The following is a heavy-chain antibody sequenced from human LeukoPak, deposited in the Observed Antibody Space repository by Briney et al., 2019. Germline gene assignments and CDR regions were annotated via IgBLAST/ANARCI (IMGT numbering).Heavy chain of an antibody. J-gene: IGHJ4*02. CDR1: GGSFSGYY. Sequence: SETLSLTCAVYGGSFSGYYWSWIRQPPGKGLEWIGEINHSGSTSYNPSLKSRVTISVDTSKNQFSLKLSSVTAADTAVYYCASKGGYYSYRLDYWGQGTLVTVSS. CDR2: INHSGST. V-gene: IGHV4-34*01. CDR3: ASKGGYYSYRLDY. D-gene: IGHD3-22*01.